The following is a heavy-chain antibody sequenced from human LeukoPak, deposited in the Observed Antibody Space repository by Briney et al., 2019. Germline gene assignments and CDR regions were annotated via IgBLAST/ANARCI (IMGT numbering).Heavy chain of an antibody. CDR2: IYSGGST. CDR1: GFTVSSNY. V-gene: IGHV3-53*01. Sequence: GGSLRLSCAASGFTVSSNYMSWVRQAPGKGLEWVSVIYSGGSTYYADSVKGRFTISRDNPKNTLYLQMNSLRAEDTAVYYCARDPTWALWFGESGMDVWGQGTTVTVSS. D-gene: IGHD3-10*01. J-gene: IGHJ6*02. CDR3: ARDPTWALWFGESGMDV.